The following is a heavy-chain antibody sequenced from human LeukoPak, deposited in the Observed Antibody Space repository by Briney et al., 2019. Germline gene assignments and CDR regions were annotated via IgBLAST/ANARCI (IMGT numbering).Heavy chain of an antibody. J-gene: IGHJ3*02. CDR3: ARGGFLLRYNPKYCSGGSCYPNAFDI. Sequence: SETLSLTCTVSGGSISSYYWSWIRQPAGKGLEWIGRIYTSGSTNYNPSLKSRVTMSVDTSKNQFSLKLSSVTAADTAVYCCARGGFLLRYNPKYCSGGSCYPNAFDIWGQGTMVTVSS. D-gene: IGHD2-15*01. CDR2: IYTSGST. CDR1: GGSISSYY. V-gene: IGHV4-4*07.